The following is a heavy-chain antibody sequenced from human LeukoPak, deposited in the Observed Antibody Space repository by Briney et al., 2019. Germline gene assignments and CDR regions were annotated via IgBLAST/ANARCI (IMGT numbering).Heavy chain of an antibody. CDR1: GGTFSSYA. Sequence: ASVKVSCKASGGTFSSYAISWVRQAPGQGLEWMGGIIPIFGTANYAQEFQGRVTITADESTSTAYMELSSLRSEDTAVYYCARDAGRNWNDVEYWGQGTLVTVSS. CDR3: ARDAGRNWNDVEY. D-gene: IGHD1-1*01. CDR2: IIPIFGTA. V-gene: IGHV1-69*13. J-gene: IGHJ4*02.